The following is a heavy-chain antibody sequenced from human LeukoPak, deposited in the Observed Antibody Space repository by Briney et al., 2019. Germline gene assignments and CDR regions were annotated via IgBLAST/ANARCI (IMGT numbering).Heavy chain of an antibody. CDR2: IYTSGST. Sequence: SETLSLTCTVSGGSISSYYWSWIRQPAGKGLEWIGRIYTSGSTNYNPSLKSRVTMSVDTSKNQFSLKLSSVTAADTAVYYCARDAGSALLWFEELWHYYYYGMDVWGQGTTVTVSS. CDR1: GGSISSYY. V-gene: IGHV4-4*07. J-gene: IGHJ6*02. CDR3: ARDAGSALLWFEELWHYYYYGMDV. D-gene: IGHD3-10*01.